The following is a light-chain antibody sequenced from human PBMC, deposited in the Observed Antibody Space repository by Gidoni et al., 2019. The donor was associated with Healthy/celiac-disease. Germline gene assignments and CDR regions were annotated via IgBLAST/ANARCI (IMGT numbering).Light chain of an antibody. V-gene: IGLV2-14*01. CDR1: SSDVGGYNY. CDR2: EVS. CDR3: SSYTSSSTLVV. Sequence: SALPHPASVSGAPGQAITISCTGTSSDVGGYNYVSLYQQHPGKAPNLMIYEVSNRPSGVSNRFSGSKSGNTASLTISGLQAEDEADYYCSSYTSSSTLVVFGGGTKLTVL. J-gene: IGLJ2*01.